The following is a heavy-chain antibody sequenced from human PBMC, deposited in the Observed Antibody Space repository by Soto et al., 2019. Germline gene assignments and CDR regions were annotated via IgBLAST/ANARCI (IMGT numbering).Heavy chain of an antibody. CDR3: ARFGIAARPDDNDAFDI. D-gene: IGHD6-6*01. CDR2: IYYSGST. Sequence: SETLSLTCTVSGGSISSSSYYWGWIRQPPGKGLEWIGSIYYSGSTYYNPSLKSRVTISVDTSKNQFSLKLSSVTAADTAVYYCARFGIAARPDDNDAFDIRGQGTMVTVSS. V-gene: IGHV4-39*01. CDR1: GGSISSSSYY. J-gene: IGHJ3*02.